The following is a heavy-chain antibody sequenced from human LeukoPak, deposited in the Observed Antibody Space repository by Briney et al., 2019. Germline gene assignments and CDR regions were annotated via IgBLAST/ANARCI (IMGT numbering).Heavy chain of an antibody. J-gene: IGHJ6*03. Sequence: QAGGSLRLSCAATRFTFNRDAMNWVRKAPGKGPEWVSAMSGSGGATDYADSVKGRFTISRDNSRNTLYLQMNSLRVEDTAVYYCAKGLGYYYYMDVWGKGTTDTVSS. CDR2: MSGSGGAT. CDR3: AKGLGYYYYMDV. CDR1: RFTFNRDA. V-gene: IGHV3-23*01.